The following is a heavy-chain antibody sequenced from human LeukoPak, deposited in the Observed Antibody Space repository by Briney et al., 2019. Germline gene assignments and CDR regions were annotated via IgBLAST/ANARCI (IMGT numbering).Heavy chain of an antibody. CDR2: IGIVGDT. D-gene: IGHD3-16*02. CDR1: GFTVSEYD. J-gene: IGHJ6*02. CDR3: LRDYRGMDV. V-gene: IGHV3-13*01. Sequence: GGSLRLSCAASGFTVSEYDMHWVRQAPGKGLEWVSAIGIVGDTYYIDSVKGRFTMSRDNASNKVYLQMNSLRDGDTGVYYCLRDYRGMDVWGQGTTVIVSS.